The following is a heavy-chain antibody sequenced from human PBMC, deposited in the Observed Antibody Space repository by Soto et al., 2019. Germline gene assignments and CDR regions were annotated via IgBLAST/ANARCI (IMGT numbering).Heavy chain of an antibody. J-gene: IGHJ4*02. CDR3: ARAQPQNTAMDY. V-gene: IGHV3-30-3*01. CDR1: GFTFSSYA. D-gene: IGHD5-18*01. Sequence: GGSLRLSCAASGFTFSSYAMHWVRQAPGKGLEWVAVISYDGSNKYYADSVKGRFTISRDNSKNTLYLQMNSLRAEDTAVYYCARAQPQNTAMDYWGQGTLVTVSS. CDR2: ISYDGSNK.